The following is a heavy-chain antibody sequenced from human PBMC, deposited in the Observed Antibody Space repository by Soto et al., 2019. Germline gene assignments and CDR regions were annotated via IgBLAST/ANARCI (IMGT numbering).Heavy chain of an antibody. J-gene: IGHJ6*02. CDR2: IYYSGST. V-gene: IGHV4-39*07. CDR1: GGSISSSSYY. CDR3: ARDQYSYGYGLKYYGMDV. Sequence: SETLSLTCTVSGGSISSSSYYWGWIRQPPGKGLEWIGSIYYSGSTYYNPTLKSRLLISVDTSKNQFSLKPSSVTAADTAVYYCARDQYSYGYGLKYYGMDVWGQGTTVTVSS. D-gene: IGHD5-18*01.